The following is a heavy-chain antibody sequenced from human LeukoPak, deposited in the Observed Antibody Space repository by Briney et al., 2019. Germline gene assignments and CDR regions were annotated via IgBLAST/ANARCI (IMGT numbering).Heavy chain of an antibody. J-gene: IGHJ3*02. CDR2: ISGSGGST. CDR3: ARDSQDAFDI. CDR1: GFIFNTYD. V-gene: IGHV3-23*01. Sequence: GGTLRLSCAASGFIFNTYDMNWVRQAPGKGLEWVSAISGSGGSTYYADSVKGRFTISRDNAKNSLYLQMNSLRAEDTAVYYCARDSQDAFDIWGQGTMVTVSS.